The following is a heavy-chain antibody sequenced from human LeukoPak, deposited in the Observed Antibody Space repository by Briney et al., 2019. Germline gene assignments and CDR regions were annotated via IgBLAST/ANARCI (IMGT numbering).Heavy chain of an antibody. CDR2: IYYSGST. Sequence: SETLSLTCTVSGGSISSSSYYWGWIRQPPGKGLEWIGSIYYSGSTYYNPSLKSRVTISVDTSKNQFSLKLSSVTAADPAVYYCARHSRGPPNWFDPWGQGTLVTVSS. J-gene: IGHJ5*02. CDR1: GGSISSSSYY. CDR3: ARHSRGPPNWFDP. V-gene: IGHV4-39*01.